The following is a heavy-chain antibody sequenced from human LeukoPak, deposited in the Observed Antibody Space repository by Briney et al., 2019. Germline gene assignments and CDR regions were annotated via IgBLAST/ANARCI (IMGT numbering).Heavy chain of an antibody. Sequence: GGSLRLSCAASGFTFSSYAMRWVRQAPGKGLEWVAVISYDVSNKYYADSVKGRFTISRDNSKNTLYLQMNSLRAEDTAVYYCARDASALVGAPYFDYWGQGTLVTVSS. CDR3: ARDASALVGAPYFDY. D-gene: IGHD1-26*01. V-gene: IGHV3-30*04. J-gene: IGHJ4*02. CDR1: GFTFSSYA. CDR2: ISYDVSNK.